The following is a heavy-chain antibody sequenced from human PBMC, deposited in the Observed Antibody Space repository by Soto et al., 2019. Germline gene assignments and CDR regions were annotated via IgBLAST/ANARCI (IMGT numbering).Heavy chain of an antibody. CDR2: IYYSGST. V-gene: IGHV4-31*03. J-gene: IGHJ6*02. CDR1: GGSISSGGYY. Sequence: SETLSLTCTVSGGSISSGGYYWSWIRQHPGKGLEWIGYIYYSGSTYYNPSLKSRVTISVDTSKNQFSLKLSSVTAADTAVYYCARERVVVVPAAIGYYYYGMDVWGQGTTVTVSS. D-gene: IGHD2-2*01. CDR3: ARERVVVVPAAIGYYYYGMDV.